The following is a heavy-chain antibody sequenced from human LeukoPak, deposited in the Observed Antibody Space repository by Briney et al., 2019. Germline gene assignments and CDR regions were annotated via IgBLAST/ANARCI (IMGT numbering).Heavy chain of an antibody. V-gene: IGHV4-39*01. CDR3: ARRIAVAGYSDY. CDR1: GGSISSSSYY. CDR2: IYYSGST. Sequence: SETLSLTCTVSGGSISSSSYYWGWIRQPPGKGPEWIGSIYYSGSTYYNPSLKSRVTISVDTSKNQFSLKLSSVTAADTAVYYCARRIAVAGYSDYWGQGTLVTVSS. J-gene: IGHJ4*02. D-gene: IGHD6-19*01.